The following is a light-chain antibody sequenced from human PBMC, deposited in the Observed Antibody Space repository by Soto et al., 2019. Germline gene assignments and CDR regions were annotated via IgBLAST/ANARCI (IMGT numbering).Light chain of an antibody. CDR3: HQYDSWT. CDR2: GAS. CDR1: QSVNSIY. J-gene: IGKJ1*01. V-gene: IGKV3-20*01. Sequence: EIVLTQSRGTLSLSPGERATLSCRASQSVNSIYLAWYQQKPGQAPRLLIYGASSRATDIPDRFSGSGSGTDFTLTISRLEPEDFAVYYCHQYDSWTFGQGTKVDIK.